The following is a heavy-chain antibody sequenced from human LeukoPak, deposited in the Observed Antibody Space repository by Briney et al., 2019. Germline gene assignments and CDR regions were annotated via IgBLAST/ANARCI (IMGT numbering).Heavy chain of an antibody. D-gene: IGHD2/OR15-2a*01. CDR2: IRSKANSYAT. V-gene: IGHV3-73*01. CDR1: GFTFSGSA. J-gene: IGHJ6*03. CDR3: ARAQGDRYLLSHYYYYMDV. Sequence: GSLRLSCAASGFTFSGSAMHWVRQASGKGLEWVGRIRSKANSYATAYAASVKGRFTISRDNVDNSLVLQMDGLTVDDTAVYFCARAQGDRYLLSHYYYYMDVWGKGTTVTISS.